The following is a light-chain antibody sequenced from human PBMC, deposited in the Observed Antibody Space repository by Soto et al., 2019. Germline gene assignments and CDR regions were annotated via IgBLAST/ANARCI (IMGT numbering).Light chain of an antibody. V-gene: IGKV4-1*01. CDR1: HIFLYSPNNENY. J-gene: IGKJ1*01. CDR3: QQDGSSPRT. Sequence: SRHCVAVHLKKRATIKYQASHIFLYSPNNENYLAWYQQKPGQPPKLLVYWASTRESGVPDRFSGRGSGTDFTLTISRLEPEDFAVYYCQQDGSSPRTFGQGTKVYIK. CDR2: WAS.